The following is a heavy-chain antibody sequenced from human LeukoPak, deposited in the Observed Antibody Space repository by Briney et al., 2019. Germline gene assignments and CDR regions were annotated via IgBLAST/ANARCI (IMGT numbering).Heavy chain of an antibody. V-gene: IGHV4-30-2*02. CDR1: GGSISSGGYY. J-gene: IGHJ4*02. CDR2: IYHSGST. Sequence: SQTLSLTCTVSGGSISSGGYYWSWIRQPPGKGLEWIGYIYHSGSTYYNPSLKSRVTISVDTSKNQFSLKLSSATAADTAVYYCAGERWPYYFDYWGQGTLVTVSS. D-gene: IGHD6-19*01. CDR3: AGERWPYYFDY.